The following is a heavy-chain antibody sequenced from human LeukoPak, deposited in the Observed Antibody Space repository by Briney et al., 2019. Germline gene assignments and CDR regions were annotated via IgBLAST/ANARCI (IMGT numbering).Heavy chain of an antibody. CDR1: GGSISSGSYY. J-gene: IGHJ4*02. CDR2: IYTSGST. D-gene: IGHD3-22*01. Sequence: SQTLSLTCTVSGGSISSGSYYWSWIRQPAGKGLEWIGRIYTSGSTNYNPSLKSRVTISVDTSKNQFSPKLSSVTAADTAVYYCARDAHYYDSSGLGYWGQGTLVTVSS. V-gene: IGHV4-61*02. CDR3: ARDAHYYDSSGLGY.